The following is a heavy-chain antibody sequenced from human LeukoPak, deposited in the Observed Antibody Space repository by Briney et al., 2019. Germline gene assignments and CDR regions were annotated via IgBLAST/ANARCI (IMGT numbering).Heavy chain of an antibody. V-gene: IGHV1-18*01. J-gene: IGHJ5*02. CDR1: GYSFDSYG. D-gene: IGHD3-3*01. CDR3: ARDFTVFGMYNWFDP. CDR2: ISTYNGDT. Sequence: GASVKVSCKASGYSFDSYGINWMRQAPGQGLEWMGWISTYNGDTNYAQNLQGRLTVTTDTSTNTVFMELRSLKSDDTALYFCARDFTVFGMYNWFDPWGQGTLVTVSS.